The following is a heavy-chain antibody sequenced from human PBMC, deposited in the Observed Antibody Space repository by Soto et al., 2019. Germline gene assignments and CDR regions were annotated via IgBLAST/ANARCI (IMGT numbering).Heavy chain of an antibody. CDR2: INAGNGNT. J-gene: IGHJ6*02. Sequence: GASVKVSCKASGYTFTSYAMHWVRQAPGQRLEWMGWINAGNGNTKYSQKFQGRVTITRDTSASTAYMELSSLRSEDTAVYYCAREGGGYYDSSGYYYYYYGMDVWGQGTTVTAP. CDR3: AREGGGYYDSSGYYYYYYGMDV. D-gene: IGHD3-22*01. V-gene: IGHV1-3*01. CDR1: GYTFTSYA.